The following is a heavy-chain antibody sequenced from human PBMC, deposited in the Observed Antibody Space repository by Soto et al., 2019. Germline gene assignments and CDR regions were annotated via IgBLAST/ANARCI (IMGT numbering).Heavy chain of an antibody. CDR1: GGTFSSYA. V-gene: IGHV1-69*13. D-gene: IGHD3-22*01. J-gene: IGHJ4*02. CDR3: ARGRARAYYYDSSGYWVPFDY. CDR2: IIPIFGTA. Sequence: SVKVSCKASGGTFSSYAISWVRQAPGQGLEWMGGIIPIFGTATDAQKFQGRVTITADESTSTAYMELSSLRSEDTAVYYCARGRARAYYYDSSGYWVPFDYWGQGTLVTVSS.